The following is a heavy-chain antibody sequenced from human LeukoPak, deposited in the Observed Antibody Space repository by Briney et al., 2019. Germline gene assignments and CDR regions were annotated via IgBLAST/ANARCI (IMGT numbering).Heavy chain of an antibody. CDR2: INHSGST. Sequence: SETLSLTCTVSGGSISSSSYYWGWIRQPPGKGLEWIGEINHSGSTNYNPSLKSRVTISVDTSKNQFSLKLSSVTAADTAVYYCARGRVYLDYWGQGTLVTVSS. D-gene: IGHD2-8*01. CDR1: GGSISSSSYY. CDR3: ARGRVYLDY. V-gene: IGHV4-39*07. J-gene: IGHJ4*02.